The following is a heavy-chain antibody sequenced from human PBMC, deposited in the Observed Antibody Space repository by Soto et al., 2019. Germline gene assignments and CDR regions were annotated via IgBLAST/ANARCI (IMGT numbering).Heavy chain of an antibody. J-gene: IGHJ6*02. CDR1: GGSFSGYY. CDR2: INHRGST. D-gene: IGHD3-10*01. V-gene: IGHV4-34*01. CDR3: AREKFEELLGGAYFYYYGMDV. Sequence: PSETLSLTCAVYGGSFSGYYWSWIRQPPGKGLEWIGEINHRGSTNYNPSLRSRVTISVDTSKKQFSLKLRSVTAADTAVYYCAREKFEELLGGAYFYYYGMDVWGQGTTVTVSS.